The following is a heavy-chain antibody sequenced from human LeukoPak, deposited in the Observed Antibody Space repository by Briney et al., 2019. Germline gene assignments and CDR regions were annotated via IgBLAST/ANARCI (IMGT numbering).Heavy chain of an antibody. CDR2: IYYSGST. CDR3: ARVSYCSSTSCTWGGPRFDP. J-gene: IGHJ5*02. V-gene: IGHV4-59*08. Sequence: SETLCLTCTVSGGSISSYYWSWIRQPPGKGLEWIGYIYYSGSTNYNPSLKSRVTISVDTSKNQFSLKLSSMTAADTAVYYCARVSYCSSTSCTWGGPRFDPWGQGTLVTVSS. D-gene: IGHD2-2*01. CDR1: GGSISSYY.